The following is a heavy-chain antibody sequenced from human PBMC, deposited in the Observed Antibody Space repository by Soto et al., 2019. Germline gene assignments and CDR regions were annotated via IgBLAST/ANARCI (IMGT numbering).Heavy chain of an antibody. CDR2: ISSSSSTI. CDR3: ARVVGGKGFDY. J-gene: IGHJ4*02. CDR1: GFTFSSYS. Sequence: EVQLVESGGGLVQPGGSLRLSCAASGFTFSSYSMNWVRQAPGKGLEWVSYISSSSSTIYYADSVKGRFTISRDNAKNSLYLQMNSRRAEDTAVYCCARVVGGKGFDYWGQGTLVTVSS. V-gene: IGHV3-48*01. D-gene: IGHD2-15*01.